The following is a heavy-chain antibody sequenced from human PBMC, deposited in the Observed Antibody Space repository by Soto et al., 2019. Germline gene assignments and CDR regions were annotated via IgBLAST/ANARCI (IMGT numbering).Heavy chain of an antibody. D-gene: IGHD6-19*01. V-gene: IGHV1-69*13. Sequence: SVKVSCKASGGTFSSYAISWVRQAPGQGLEWMGGIIPIFGTANYAQKFQGRVTITADESTSTAYMELSSLRSDDTAVYYCARAPSGYSSGWLYYWGQGTLVTVSS. CDR1: GGTFSSYA. CDR3: ARAPSGYSSGWLYY. J-gene: IGHJ4*02. CDR2: IIPIFGTA.